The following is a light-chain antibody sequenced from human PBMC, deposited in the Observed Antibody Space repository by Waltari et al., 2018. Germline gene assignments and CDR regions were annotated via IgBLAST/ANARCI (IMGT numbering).Light chain of an antibody. V-gene: IGKV1-39*01. Sequence: DIQMTQSPSSLSASVGDRVTITCRASQNIGKYLNWYQQNPGKAPKLLIYAASSLQSGVPLRFSVSGFGTDFTLTISSLQPEDFATYYCQQTYTNRPITFGGGTKVEIK. CDR2: AAS. J-gene: IGKJ4*01. CDR1: QNIGKY. CDR3: QQTYTNRPIT.